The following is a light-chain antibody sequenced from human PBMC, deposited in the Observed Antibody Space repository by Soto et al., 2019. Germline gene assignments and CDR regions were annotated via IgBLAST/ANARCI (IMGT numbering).Light chain of an antibody. Sequence: ENLLTQSPATLSLSPGERATLSCRASQSISRNLAWYHQKPGQAPRLLIYDASNRATGIPDRFSGSGSGTDFTLTISSLEPEDFAVYYCQQRASWPPWTFGQGTKVEIK. CDR1: QSISRN. CDR3: QQRASWPPWT. V-gene: IGKV3-11*01. J-gene: IGKJ1*01. CDR2: DAS.